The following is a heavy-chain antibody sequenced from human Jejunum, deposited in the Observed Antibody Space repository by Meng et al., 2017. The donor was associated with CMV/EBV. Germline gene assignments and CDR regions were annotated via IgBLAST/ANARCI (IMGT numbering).Heavy chain of an antibody. J-gene: IGHJ6*02. Sequence: KASRYIFTDYYIHWVRQAPGQGLEWMALINPSGYNTNYTQKFQGRITVTRDTSTRTVYMELNNLTFEDTAVYYCAKEGVLYGMDVWGQGTTGTISS. V-gene: IGHV1-46*01. CDR1: RYIFTDYY. CDR3: AKEGVLYGMDV. D-gene: IGHD4/OR15-4a*01. CDR2: INPSGYNT.